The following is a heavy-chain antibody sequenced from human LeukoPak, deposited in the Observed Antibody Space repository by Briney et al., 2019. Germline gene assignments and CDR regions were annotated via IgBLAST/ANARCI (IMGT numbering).Heavy chain of an antibody. CDR2: INDSGTI. Sequence: SETLSLTCAVYGGSFSHYYWSWIRQSPGMGLEWIGEINDSGTINYNPSLMSRVTISVDKSKNQFSLKLTSATAADTAVYYCARRWNYGRNYYIDVWGKGATVSVTS. CDR1: GGSFSHYY. J-gene: IGHJ6*03. V-gene: IGHV4-34*01. CDR3: ARRWNYGRNYYIDV. D-gene: IGHD1-7*01.